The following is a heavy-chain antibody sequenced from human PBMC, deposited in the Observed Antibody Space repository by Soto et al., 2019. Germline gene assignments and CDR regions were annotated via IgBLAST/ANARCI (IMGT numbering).Heavy chain of an antibody. CDR3: AKEWGRPLDY. D-gene: IGHD7-27*01. V-gene: IGHV3-23*01. J-gene: IGHJ4*02. CDR2: ISNSGGNT. CDR1: GLTFSSYA. Sequence: EVQLLQSGGGSVQPGGSLRLSCAASGLTFSSYAISWVGQAPGKGLEWVSAISNSGGNTYYADSVMGRFTISRDNSKNTLFLQMNSLRAEDTAIYYCAKEWGRPLDYWGQGTLVTVSS.